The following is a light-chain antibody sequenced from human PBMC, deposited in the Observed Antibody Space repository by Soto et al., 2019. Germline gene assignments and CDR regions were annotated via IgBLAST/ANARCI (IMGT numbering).Light chain of an antibody. J-gene: IGLJ2*01. CDR1: SNDVGVFDY. V-gene: IGLV2-14*03. CDR3: SSYTTGSAVV. Sequence: QSALTQPASVSGSPGQSITISCTGTSNDVGVFDYVSWYQRHPASAPRLTIYDVSHRPSGVSNRFSGSKSGNTASLTISGLQAEDEADYYCSSYTTGSAVVFGGGTKLTVL. CDR2: DVS.